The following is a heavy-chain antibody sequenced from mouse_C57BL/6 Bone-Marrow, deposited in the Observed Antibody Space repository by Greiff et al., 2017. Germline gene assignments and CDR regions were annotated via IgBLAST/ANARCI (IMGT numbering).Heavy chain of an antibody. J-gene: IGHJ4*01. V-gene: IGHV1-69*01. D-gene: IGHD1-1*01. Sequence: QVQLQQSGAELVMPGASVKLSCKASGYTFTSYWMHWVKQRPGQGLEWIGEIDPSDSYTNYNQKFKGKSTLTVDKSSSTAYMQLSSLASEDSAVYYGARRGFITTVVATGENAMDYGGQGNSVTVSS. CDR1: GYTFTSYW. CDR3: ARRGFITTVVATGENAMDY. CDR2: IDPSDSYT.